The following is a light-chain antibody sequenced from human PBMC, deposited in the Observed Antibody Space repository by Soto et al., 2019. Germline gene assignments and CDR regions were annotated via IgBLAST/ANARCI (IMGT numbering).Light chain of an antibody. J-gene: IGKJ2*01. V-gene: IGKV1-5*03. Sequence: DIQMTQSPSTLSASVGDRVTITCRASQSISSWLAWYQQKPGKAPKLLIYRASRLGNGVPSRLSDIGSGTEFTHTSCSLLPDDFATYYCQQYDSSVYTFGQGTKLEIK. CDR1: QSISSW. CDR3: QQYDSSVYT. CDR2: RAS.